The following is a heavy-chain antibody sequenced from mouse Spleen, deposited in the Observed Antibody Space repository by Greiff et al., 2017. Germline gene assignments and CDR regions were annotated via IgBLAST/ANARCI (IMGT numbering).Heavy chain of an antibody. Sequence: EVMLVESGGGLVKPGGSLKLSCAASGFTFSSYAMSWVRQTPEKRLEWVAAINSNGGSTYYPDTVKDRFTISRDNAKNTLYLQMSSLRSEDTALYYCAWALFDYWGQGTTLTVSS. CDR3: AWALFDY. CDR1: GFTFSSYA. D-gene: IGHD4-1*01. J-gene: IGHJ2*01. CDR2: INSNGGST. V-gene: IGHV5-6-2*01.